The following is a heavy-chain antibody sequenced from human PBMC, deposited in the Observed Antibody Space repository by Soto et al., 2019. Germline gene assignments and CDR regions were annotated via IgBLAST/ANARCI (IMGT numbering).Heavy chain of an antibody. V-gene: IGHV1-69*01. CDR3: ARDGGRHSGGIDY. J-gene: IGHJ4*02. D-gene: IGHD1-26*01. CDR1: GGTFSSSS. CDR2: IIPIFGTA. Sequence: QVQLVQSGAEVKKPGSSVKVSCKSSGGTFSSSSINWVRQAPGQGLEWMGEIIPIFGTANYEQKFEGRVTITADESTSTAYMELSSLRSEDTAVYYCARDGGRHSGGIDYWGQGTLVTVSS.